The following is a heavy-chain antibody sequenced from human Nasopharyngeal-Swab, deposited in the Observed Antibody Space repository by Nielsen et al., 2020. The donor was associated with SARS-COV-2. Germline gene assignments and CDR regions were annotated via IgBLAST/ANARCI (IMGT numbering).Heavy chain of an antibody. Sequence: GSLRLSCTVSGGSISSYYWSWIRQPPGKGLEWIGYIYYSGSTNYNPSLKSRVTISVDTSKNQFSLKVSSVTAADTAVYYCARFPGTSGWYHFDYWGQGILVTVSS. CDR1: GGSISSYY. V-gene: IGHV4-59*13. D-gene: IGHD6-19*01. CDR3: ARFPGTSGWYHFDY. CDR2: IYYSGST. J-gene: IGHJ4*02.